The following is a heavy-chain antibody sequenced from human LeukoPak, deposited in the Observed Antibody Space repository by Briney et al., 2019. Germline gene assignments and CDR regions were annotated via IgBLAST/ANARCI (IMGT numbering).Heavy chain of an antibody. Sequence: GGPLRLSCAASGFTFSSYAMNWVRQAPGKGLEWVSAISGSGFTTYYADSVKGRFTISRDNSKNTLYLQMNSLRAEDTAVYYCAKSLEDYVWGSYRYHYDYWGQGTLVTVSS. D-gene: IGHD3-16*02. CDR2: ISGSGFTT. J-gene: IGHJ4*02. V-gene: IGHV3-23*01. CDR1: GFTFSSYA. CDR3: AKSLEDYVWGSYRYHYDY.